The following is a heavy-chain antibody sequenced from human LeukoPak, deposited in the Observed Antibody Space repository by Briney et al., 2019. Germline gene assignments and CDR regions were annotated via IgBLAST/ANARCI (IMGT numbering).Heavy chain of an antibody. V-gene: IGHV1-2*02. CDR2: INPNSGGT. CDR1: GYTFTGYY. J-gene: IGHJ5*02. Sequence: GASVKVCCKASGYTFTGYYMRWVRQAPGQGLEWMGWINPNSGGTNYAQKFQGRVSMTRDTSISTAYMELSRLRSDDTAVYYCAGASSSWPRNWFDPWGQGTVVTVSS. D-gene: IGHD6-13*01. CDR3: AGASSSWPRNWFDP.